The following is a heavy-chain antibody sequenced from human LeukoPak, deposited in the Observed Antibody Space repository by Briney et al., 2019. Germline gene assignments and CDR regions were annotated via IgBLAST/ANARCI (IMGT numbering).Heavy chain of an antibody. CDR1: GYTFTGYY. J-gene: IGHJ4*02. CDR2: INPNSGGT. D-gene: IGHD3-22*01. V-gene: IGHV1-2*02. CDR3: ARTPWGYDSSGYLDY. Sequence: ASVKVSCKASGYTFTGYYMHWVRQAPGQGLEWMGWINPNSGGTNYAQKFQGRVTMTRDTSISTAYMELSRLRSDDTAVYYCARTPWGYDSSGYLDYWGQGTLVTVSS.